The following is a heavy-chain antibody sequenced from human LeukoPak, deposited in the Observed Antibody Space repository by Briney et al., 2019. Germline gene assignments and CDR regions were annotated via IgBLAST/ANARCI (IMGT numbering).Heavy chain of an antibody. J-gene: IGHJ4*02. CDR3: ARGATVTSPFDY. CDR2: ISRGSSST. CDR1: GFTFSNYN. V-gene: IGHV3-48*02. D-gene: IGHD4-17*01. Sequence: GGSLTLSCAASGFTFSNYNMNWVRQAPGKGLEWVSKISRGSSSTYYADSVKGRFTISRDNARNSVFLQMNSLRDEDSAVYYCARGATVTSPFDYWGQGTLVTVSS.